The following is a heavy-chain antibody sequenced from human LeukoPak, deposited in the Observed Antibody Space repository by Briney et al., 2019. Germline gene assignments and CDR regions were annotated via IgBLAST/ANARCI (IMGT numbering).Heavy chain of an antibody. CDR3: AHRLGSSGTDAFDI. V-gene: IGHV2-5*02. Sequence: SGPTLLHPTQTLTLTCTFSGFSLSTSGVGVGWIRQPPGKALEWLTLIYWDDDKRYSPSLKSRLTITKDTSKNQVVLTMTNMDPVDTATYYCAHRLGSSGTDAFDIWGQGTMVTVSS. D-gene: IGHD6-13*01. CDR2: IYWDDDK. CDR1: GFSLSTSGVG. J-gene: IGHJ3*02.